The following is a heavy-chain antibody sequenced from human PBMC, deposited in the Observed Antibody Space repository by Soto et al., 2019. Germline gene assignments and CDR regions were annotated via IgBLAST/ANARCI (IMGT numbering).Heavy chain of an antibody. V-gene: IGHV3-49*03. Sequence: GGSLRLSCTASGFTFGDYAMSWFRQAPGKGLEWVGFIRSKAYGGTTEYAASVKGRFTISRDDSKSIAYLQMNSLKTEDTAVYYCTRDEQQLVLYYYGMDVWGQGTTVTVSS. D-gene: IGHD6-13*01. CDR2: IRSKAYGGTT. CDR1: GFTFGDYA. J-gene: IGHJ6*02. CDR3: TRDEQQLVLYYYGMDV.